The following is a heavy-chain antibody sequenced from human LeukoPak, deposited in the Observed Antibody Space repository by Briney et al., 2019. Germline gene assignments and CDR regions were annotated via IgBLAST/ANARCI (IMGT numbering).Heavy chain of an antibody. CDR1: GGSISSGGYY. J-gene: IGHJ6*02. Sequence: SETLSLTCTVSGGSISSGGYYWSWIRQHPGKGLEWIGYIYYSGSTYYNPSLKSRVTISVDTSKNQFSLKLSSVTAADTAVYYCARGVVVTAVYYGMDVWGQGTMVTVSS. CDR2: IYYSGST. D-gene: IGHD2-21*02. V-gene: IGHV4-31*03. CDR3: ARGVVVTAVYYGMDV.